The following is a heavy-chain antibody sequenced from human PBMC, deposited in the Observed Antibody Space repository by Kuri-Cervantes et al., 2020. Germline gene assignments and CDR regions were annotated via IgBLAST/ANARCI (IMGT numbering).Heavy chain of an antibody. Sequence: SETLSLTCTVSGGSISSYYWSWIRQPAGKGLEWIGRIYTSGSTNYNPSLKSRVTISVDKSKNQFSLKLSSVTAADTAVYYCARGGRRIKYSSSWSTGGFDPWGQGTLVTVSS. D-gene: IGHD6-13*01. J-gene: IGHJ5*02. CDR2: IYTSGST. CDR1: GGSISSYY. CDR3: ARGGRRIKYSSSWSTGGFDP. V-gene: IGHV4-4*07.